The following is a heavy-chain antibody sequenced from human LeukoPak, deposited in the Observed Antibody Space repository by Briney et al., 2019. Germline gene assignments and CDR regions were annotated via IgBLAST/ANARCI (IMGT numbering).Heavy chain of an antibody. V-gene: IGHV3-30*02. Sequence: PGGSLRLSCVAPGFIFSHYYMHWVRQAPGKGLEWVAVVHNDGSSKYYADSVKGRFTISRDNSKNTLYVQMDSLRVEDTAVYYCATGGGQYYDYWGQGTLVTVSS. CDR3: ATGGGQYYDY. D-gene: IGHD3-22*01. CDR2: VHNDGSSK. CDR1: GFIFSHYY. J-gene: IGHJ4*02.